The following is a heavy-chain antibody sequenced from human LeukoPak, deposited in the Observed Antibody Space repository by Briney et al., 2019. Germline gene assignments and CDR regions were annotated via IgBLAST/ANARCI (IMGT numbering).Heavy chain of an antibody. CDR1: GFTFSSYW. V-gene: IGHV3-74*01. D-gene: IGHD3-22*01. J-gene: IGHJ4*02. CDR2: INSDGSST. CDR3: ARVEEYYDSSGVFDY. Sequence: GGSLRLSCAASGFTFSSYWMRWVRQAPGKGLVWVSRINSDGSSTSYADSVKGRFTISRDNAKNTLYLQMNSLRAEDTAVYYCARVEEYYDSSGVFDYWGQGTLVTVPS.